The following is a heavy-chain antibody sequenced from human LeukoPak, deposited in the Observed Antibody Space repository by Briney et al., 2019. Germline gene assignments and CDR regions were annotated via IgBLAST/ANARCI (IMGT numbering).Heavy chain of an antibody. CDR1: GFTFSDSS. Sequence: GGSLKLSCAASGFTFSDSSVHWVRQASGKGLEWVGRIRSKANGYATAYAASVKGRFTVSRDDSQNTAYLQMNSLKTEDTAVYYCTRDDIVVVPAANDAFDIWGQGTMVTVSS. V-gene: IGHV3-73*01. D-gene: IGHD2-2*01. J-gene: IGHJ3*02. CDR3: TRDDIVVVPAANDAFDI. CDR2: IRSKANGYAT.